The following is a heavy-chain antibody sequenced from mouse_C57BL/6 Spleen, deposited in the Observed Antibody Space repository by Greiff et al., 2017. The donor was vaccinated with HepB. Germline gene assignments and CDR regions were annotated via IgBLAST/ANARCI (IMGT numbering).Heavy chain of an antibody. J-gene: IGHJ2*01. V-gene: IGHV14-1*01. D-gene: IGHD1-1*01. CDR2: IDPEDGDT. CDR1: GFNIKDYY. CDR3: TTRDSPITTVVDYCDY. Sequence: VQLKQSGAELVRPGASVKLSCTASGFNIKDYYMHWVKQRPEQGLEWIGRIDPEDGDTEYAPKFQGKATMTADTSSNTAYLQLSSLTSEDTAVYYCTTRDSPITTVVDYCDYWGQGTTLTVSS.